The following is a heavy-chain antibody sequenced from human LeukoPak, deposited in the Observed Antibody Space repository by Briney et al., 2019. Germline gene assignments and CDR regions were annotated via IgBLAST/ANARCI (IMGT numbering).Heavy chain of an antibody. CDR2: MNSDGRAT. CDR1: GFTLSNYW. V-gene: IGHV3-74*01. J-gene: IGHJ4*02. CDR3: AREFEATGFWALDH. Sequence: GGSLRLSCAVSGFTLSNYWMHWVRQAPGKGLVWVSRMNSDGRATTYADSVKGRFTISRDNAKNTLYLQMNSLRAEDTAVYYCAREFEATGFWALDHWGQGTLVTASS. D-gene: IGHD3-16*01.